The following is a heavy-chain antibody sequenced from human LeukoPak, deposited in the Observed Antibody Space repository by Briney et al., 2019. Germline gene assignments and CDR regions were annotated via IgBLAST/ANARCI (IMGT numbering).Heavy chain of an antibody. D-gene: IGHD2-2*01. CDR1: GGSISSSSYY. V-gene: IGHV4-39*07. J-gene: IGHJ4*02. CDR3: ARGLGYCSSTSCPFDY. CDR2: IYYSGST. Sequence: SETLSLTCTVSGGSISSSSYYWGWIRQPPGKGLEWIGSIYYSGSTNYNPSLKSRVTISVDTSKNQFSLKLSSVTAADTAVYYCARGLGYCSSTSCPFDYWGQGTLVTVSS.